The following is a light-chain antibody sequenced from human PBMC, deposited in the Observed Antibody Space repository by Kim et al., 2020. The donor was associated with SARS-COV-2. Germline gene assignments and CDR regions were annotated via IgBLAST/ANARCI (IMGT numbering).Light chain of an antibody. CDR2: AAS. J-gene: IGKJ1*01. CDR3: QKYDTPPWT. CDR1: QDITNS. V-gene: IGKV1-27*01. Sequence: ASVGDGVTITCRASQDITNSLAWYQKKPGSVPKLLIYAASTLQAGVPPRFRASGSGTDFTLTITSLQTEDGATYYCQKYDTPPWTFGQGTKVDIK.